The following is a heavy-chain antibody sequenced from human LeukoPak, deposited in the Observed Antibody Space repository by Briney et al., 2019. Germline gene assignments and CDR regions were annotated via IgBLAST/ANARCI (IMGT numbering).Heavy chain of an antibody. D-gene: IGHD3-22*01. Sequence: ASVTVSCKVSAYTLTELSMHWVRQAPGKGLEWMGGFHPEDGETIYAQKFQGRVTMTEDKSTDTAYMELSSLRSEDTAVYYCATDYYDSSGYGNFDYWGQGTLVTVSS. CDR2: FHPEDGET. CDR1: AYTLTELS. V-gene: IGHV1-24*01. CDR3: ATDYYDSSGYGNFDY. J-gene: IGHJ4*02.